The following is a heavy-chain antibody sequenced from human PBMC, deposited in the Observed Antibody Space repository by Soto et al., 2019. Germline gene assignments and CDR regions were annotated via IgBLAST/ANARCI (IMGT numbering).Heavy chain of an antibody. J-gene: IGHJ3*02. D-gene: IGHD6-19*01. CDR1: GGSISSSRYY. V-gene: IGHV4-39*01. CDR3: ARVLKSSGWDNDVFDI. Sequence: SETLSLTCTVSGGSISSSRYYLGRVRQPPRKGLEWIGSIYYSGSTYSNPSLKSRVTISVDTSKNQFSLKLSSVTAADTAVYYCARVLKSSGWDNDVFDIWGQGTMVTVSS. CDR2: IYYSGST.